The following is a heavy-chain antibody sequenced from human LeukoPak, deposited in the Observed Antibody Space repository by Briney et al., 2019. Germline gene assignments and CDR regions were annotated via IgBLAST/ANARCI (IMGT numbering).Heavy chain of an antibody. V-gene: IGHV3-23*01. CDR1: GFTFSSYA. D-gene: IGHD1-26*01. Sequence: PGGSLRLSCAASGFTFSSYAMSWVRQAPGKGLEWVSAISGSGGSTYYADSVKGRFTIARDNSKNTLYLQMNSLRAEDTAVYYCAKDDRGRGSYYRYFDYWGEGALVTVSS. CDR2: ISGSGGST. CDR3: AKDDRGRGSYYRYFDY. J-gene: IGHJ4*02.